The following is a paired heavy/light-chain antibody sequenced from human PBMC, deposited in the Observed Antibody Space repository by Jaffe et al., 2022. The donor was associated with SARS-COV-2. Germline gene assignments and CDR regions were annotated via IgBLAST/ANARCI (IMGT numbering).Light chain of an antibody. CDR3: QSYDTRLIGSI. Sequence: QSVLTQPPSVSGAPGQRVTISCTGSSSNIGAGYDVHWYQQLPGTAPKLLMYKNNNRPSGVPDRFSGSRSGTSASLAIGGLQAEDEADYYCQSYDTRLIGSIFGGGTKLTVL. CDR1: SSNIGAGYD. V-gene: IGLV1-40*01. J-gene: IGLJ2*01. CDR2: KNN.
Heavy chain of an antibody. D-gene: IGHD4-17*01. CDR3: VRLPPNDYGSWFDS. V-gene: IGHV4-38-2*02. CDR2: IYHSGNT. CDR1: AYSISSGYF. J-gene: IGHJ5*01. Sequence: QVQLQESGPGLVKPSETLSLTCIVSAYSISSGYFWGWIRQPPGKGLEWIGSIYHSGNTYYKSSLKSRVSISVDTSKNQFSLKLSSVTAADTAVYYCVRLPPNDYGSWFDSWGQGTLVTVSS.